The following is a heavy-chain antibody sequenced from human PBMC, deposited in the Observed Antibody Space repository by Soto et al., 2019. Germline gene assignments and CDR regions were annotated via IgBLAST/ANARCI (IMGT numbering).Heavy chain of an antibody. CDR3: ARDGGYCSSTSCYGVFMGFDY. D-gene: IGHD2-2*01. CDR1: GGTFSSHA. V-gene: IGHV1-69*01. CDR2: IIPIFGTA. Sequence: SVKGSCKASGGTFSSHAISWGRQAPVQGLEWMGGIIPIFGTANYAQKFQGRVTITADESTSTAYMELSSLRSEDTAVYYCARDGGYCSSTSCYGVFMGFDYWGQGTLVTVSS. J-gene: IGHJ4*02.